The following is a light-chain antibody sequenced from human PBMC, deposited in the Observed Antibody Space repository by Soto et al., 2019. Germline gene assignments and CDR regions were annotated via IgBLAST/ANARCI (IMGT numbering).Light chain of an antibody. Sequence: QLVLTQSSSASASLGSSVKLTCTLSSGHSTYIIAWHQQQPGKAPRYLMKLEGSGSYNKGSGIPDRFSGSSSGADRYLTISNLQFEDEADYYRQTWDTNVVVCGGGTKQTVL. J-gene: IGLJ2*01. CDR1: SGHSTYI. CDR3: QTWDTNVVV. CDR2: LEGSGSY. V-gene: IGLV4-60*02.